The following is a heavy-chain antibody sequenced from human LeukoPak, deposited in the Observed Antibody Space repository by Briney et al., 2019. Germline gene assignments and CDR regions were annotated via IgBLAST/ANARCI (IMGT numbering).Heavy chain of an antibody. J-gene: IGHJ3*02. Sequence: GRSLRLSCAASGFTFSSYAMHWVRRAPGKGLEWVAVISYDGSNKYYADSVKGRFTISRDNSKNTLYLQMNSLRAEDTAVYYCARGSPVGMRAAFDIWGQGTMVTVSS. D-gene: IGHD2-8*01. CDR2: ISYDGSNK. CDR3: ARGSPVGMRAAFDI. CDR1: GFTFSSYA. V-gene: IGHV3-30*04.